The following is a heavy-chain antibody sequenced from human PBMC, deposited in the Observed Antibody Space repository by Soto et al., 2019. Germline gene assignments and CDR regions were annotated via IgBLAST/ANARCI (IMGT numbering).Heavy chain of an antibody. CDR2: INPNGGGT. CDR1: GYTFTDYY. D-gene: IGHD6-6*01. J-gene: IGHJ5*02. CDR3: ARVYGKTIAARPVWFDP. Sequence: ASVKVSCKASGYTFTDYYIHWVRQAPGQGLEWMGWINPNGGGTNYTQKFQGRVTMTRDTSISTAYMELSRLRSDDTAVYYCARVYGKTIAARPVWFDPWGQGTLVTVSS. V-gene: IGHV1-2*02.